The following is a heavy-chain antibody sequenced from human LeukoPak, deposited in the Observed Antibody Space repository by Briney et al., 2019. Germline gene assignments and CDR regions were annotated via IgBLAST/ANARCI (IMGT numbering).Heavy chain of an antibody. D-gene: IGHD4-17*01. CDR3: ARDDYGTKNLDY. CDR1: GFTFSTYS. J-gene: IGHJ4*02. V-gene: IGHV3-21*01. CDR2: ISSSSDFI. Sequence: GGSLRLSCAASGFTFSTYSMNWVRQAPGKGLEWVSSISSSSDFIYYADSLKGRFTISRDNAKNSLYLQINSLRAEDTAVYYCARDDYGTKNLDYWGRGTLVTVSS.